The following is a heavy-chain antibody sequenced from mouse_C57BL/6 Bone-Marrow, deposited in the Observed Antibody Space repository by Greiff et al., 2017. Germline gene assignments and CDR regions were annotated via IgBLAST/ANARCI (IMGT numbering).Heavy chain of an antibody. Sequence: QVQLQQPGAELARPGASVKLSCKASGYTFTSYGISWVKQRTGQGLEWIGEIYPRSGNTYYNEKFKGKATLTADKSSSTAYMELRSLTSEDSAVYFCARREGDYFDVWGTGTTVTVSS. CDR3: ARREGDYFDV. J-gene: IGHJ1*03. V-gene: IGHV1-81*01. D-gene: IGHD3-3*01. CDR2: IYPRSGNT. CDR1: GYTFTSYG.